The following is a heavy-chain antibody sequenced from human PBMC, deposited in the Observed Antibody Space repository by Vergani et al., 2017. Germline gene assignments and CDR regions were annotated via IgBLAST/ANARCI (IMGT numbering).Heavy chain of an antibody. CDR2: IVVGSGNT. CDR1: GFTFTSSA. CDR3: AADPRGATITPDTTNDY. D-gene: IGHD5-12*01. V-gene: IGHV1-58*01. J-gene: IGHJ4*02. Sequence: QMQLVQSGPEVKKPGTSVKVSCKASGFTFTSSAVQWVRQARGQRLEWIGWIVVGSGNTNYAQKFQERVTITRDMSTSTAYMELSSLRSEDTAVYYCAADPRGATITPDTTNDYWGQGTLVTVSS.